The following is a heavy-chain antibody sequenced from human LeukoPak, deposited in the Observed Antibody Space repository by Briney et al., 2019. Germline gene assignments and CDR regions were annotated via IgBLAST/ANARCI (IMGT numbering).Heavy chain of an antibody. CDR3: VRDSAGHYYDSRGRYDY. Sequence: SETLSLTCAVSGYSITSNYYWGWIRQPPGNGLEWIGSIFHNGNTYYDPSLKSRVTISLDMSKNQFSLELSSVTAADTAVYYCVRDSAGHYYDSRGRYDYWGQGTLVTVSS. D-gene: IGHD3-10*01. V-gene: IGHV4-38-2*02. CDR1: GYSITSNYY. J-gene: IGHJ4*02. CDR2: IFHNGNT.